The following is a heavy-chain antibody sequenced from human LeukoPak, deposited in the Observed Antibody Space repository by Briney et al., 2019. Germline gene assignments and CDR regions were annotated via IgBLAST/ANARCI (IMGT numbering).Heavy chain of an antibody. J-gene: IGHJ4*02. CDR3: ARAGSGYYPFDD. CDR2: VYYSGST. D-gene: IGHD3-22*01. Sequence: SETLSLTCTVSGGSISSYYWSWIRQPPGKGLEWIGYVYYSGSTNYNPSLKSRVTISVDTSNNQFSPKLSSVTAADTAVYYCARAGSGYYPFDDWGQGTLVTVSS. V-gene: IGHV4-59*01. CDR1: GGSISSYY.